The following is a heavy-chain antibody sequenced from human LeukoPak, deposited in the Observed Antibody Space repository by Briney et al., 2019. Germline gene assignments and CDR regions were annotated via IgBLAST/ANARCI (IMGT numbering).Heavy chain of an antibody. Sequence: GGSLRLSCAASGFTFSSYWMHWVRQAPGEGLVWVSRINGDGSRTSYADSVKGRFTISRDNAKNTLYLQMNSLRAEDTAVYYCTRVFYYGSRYYYMDVWGKGTTVTISS. D-gene: IGHD3-10*01. CDR3: TRVFYYGSRYYYMDV. J-gene: IGHJ6*03. CDR2: INGDGSRT. CDR1: GFTFSSYW. V-gene: IGHV3-74*01.